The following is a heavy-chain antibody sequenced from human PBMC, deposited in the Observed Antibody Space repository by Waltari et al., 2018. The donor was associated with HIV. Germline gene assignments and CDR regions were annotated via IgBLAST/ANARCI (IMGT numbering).Heavy chain of an antibody. Sequence: VQLVQSGAEVKRPGASVKGSCNASGSPFRLSYIHWLRQAPGQGLEWIGIINPGGGSTNYAQKFQGRVTMTRDSSTSTVYMEVNSLKSEDTAVYYCARDPRGSESGFDIWGQGTVVTVSS. CDR3: ARDPRGSESGFDI. D-gene: IGHD3-10*01. CDR1: GSPFRLSY. V-gene: IGHV1-46*01. CDR2: INPGGGST. J-gene: IGHJ3*02.